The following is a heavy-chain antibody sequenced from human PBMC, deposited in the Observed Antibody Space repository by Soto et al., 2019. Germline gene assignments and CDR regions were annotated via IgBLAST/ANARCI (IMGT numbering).Heavy chain of an antibody. V-gene: IGHV3-11*01. CDR2: INKNGSVV. Sequence: QVQLLEPGGGLGQPAGSLRLSCAVSGFTFSDYYMTWIRPAPGNGLEWRSYINKNGSVVYYADSVKGRLTISRANAKTSLFLQLNSLRVEATAVYKLAIRIAGNTGDAMDVWGQGTTVSVSS. CDR3: AIRIAGNTGDAMDV. J-gene: IGHJ6*02. D-gene: IGHD2-15*01. CDR1: GFTFSDYY.